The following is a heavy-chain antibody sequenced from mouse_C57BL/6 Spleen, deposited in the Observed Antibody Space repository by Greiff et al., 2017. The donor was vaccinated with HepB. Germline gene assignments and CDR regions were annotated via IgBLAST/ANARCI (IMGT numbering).Heavy chain of an antibody. CDR1: GYTFTSYW. Sequence: VQLQQPGAELVKPGASVKLSCKASGYTFTSYWMQWVKQRPGQGLEWIGEIDPSDSYTNYNQKFKGKATLTVDTSSSTAYMQLSSLTSEDSAVYYCARGEAYYSNPAWFAYWGQGTLVTVSA. D-gene: IGHD2-5*01. CDR2: IDPSDSYT. V-gene: IGHV1-50*01. CDR3: ARGEAYYSNPAWFAY. J-gene: IGHJ3*01.